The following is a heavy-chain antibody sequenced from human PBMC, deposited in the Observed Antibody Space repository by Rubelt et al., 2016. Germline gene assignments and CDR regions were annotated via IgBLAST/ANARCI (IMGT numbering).Heavy chain of an antibody. Sequence: EVQLLESGGGFVQPGGSLRLSCAASGFTFSDYAMSWVRQAPGKGLEWVSAISGGGRSTYYADSVKGRFTISRDNAKNSLYLQMNSLRAEDTAVYYCARDLLGSSGYYYSQMVDAFDIWGQGTMVTVSS. CDR3: ARDLLGSSGYYYSQMVDAFDI. CDR1: GFTFSDYA. V-gene: IGHV3-23*01. CDR2: ISGGGRST. D-gene: IGHD3-22*01. J-gene: IGHJ3*02.